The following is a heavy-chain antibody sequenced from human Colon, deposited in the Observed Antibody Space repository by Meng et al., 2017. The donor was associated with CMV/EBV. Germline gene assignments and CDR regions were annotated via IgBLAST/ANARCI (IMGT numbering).Heavy chain of an antibody. J-gene: IGHJ3*02. CDR2: INPNSGGT. CDR3: ARGDYGDYPDAFDI. Sequence: VKVSCKASGYTFTGYYMHWVRQAPGQGLEWMGWINPNSGGTNYAQKFQGRVTMTRDTSISTAYMELSRLRSDDTAVYYCARGDYGDYPDAFDIWGQGTMVTVSS. CDR1: GYTFTGYY. D-gene: IGHD4-17*01. V-gene: IGHV1-2*02.